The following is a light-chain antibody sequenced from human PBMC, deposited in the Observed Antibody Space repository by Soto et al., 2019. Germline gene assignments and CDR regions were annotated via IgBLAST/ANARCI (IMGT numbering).Light chain of an antibody. CDR1: SHYIGGYNY. J-gene: IGLJ1*01. CDR2: DVS. V-gene: IGLV2-14*03. Sequence: ALKQPASLSRAPLQARPLFSTGNSHYIGGYNYVSWYRHHPGKAPKVMIYDVSNRPSGVSDRFSGSKSGNTASLTISGLQAEDEADYYCSSYTTSSTYVFGTGTKVTVL. CDR3: SSYTTSSTYV.